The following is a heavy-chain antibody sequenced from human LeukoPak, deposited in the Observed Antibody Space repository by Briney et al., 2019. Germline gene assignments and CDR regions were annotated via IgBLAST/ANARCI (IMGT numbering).Heavy chain of an antibody. CDR3: ARHHDGRRRYMDV. CDR2: ISSSGSTI. CDR1: GFTFSSYE. V-gene: IGHV3-48*03. J-gene: IGHJ6*03. D-gene: IGHD3-22*01. Sequence: GGSLRLSCAASGFTFSSYEMNWVRQAPGKGLEWVSYISSSGSTIYYADSVKGRFTISRDNAKNSLYLQMNSLRAEDTAVYYCARHHDGRRRYMDVWGKGTTVTISS.